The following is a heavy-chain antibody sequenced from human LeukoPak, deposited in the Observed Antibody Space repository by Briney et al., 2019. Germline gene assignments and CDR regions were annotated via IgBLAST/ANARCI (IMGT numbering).Heavy chain of an antibody. J-gene: IGHJ4*02. CDR1: GYTFTGYY. V-gene: IGHV1-2*02. CDR3: ARGGFHYYDSSGYGGDY. CDR2: INPNSGGT. Sequence: ASVKVSCKASGYTFTGYYMHWVRQAPGQGLEWMGWINPNSGGTNYAQKFQGRAAMTRDTSISTAYMELSRLRSDDTAVYYCARGGFHYYDSSGYGGDYWGQGTLVTVSS. D-gene: IGHD3-22*01.